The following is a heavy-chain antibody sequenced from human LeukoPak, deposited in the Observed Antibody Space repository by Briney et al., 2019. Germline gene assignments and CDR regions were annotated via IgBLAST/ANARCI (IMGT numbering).Heavy chain of an antibody. J-gene: IGHJ4*02. CDR1: GFTFSSYS. V-gene: IGHV3-21*01. CDR2: ISSSSSYI. Sequence: PGGSLRLSCAASGFTFSSYSMNWVRQAPGKGLEWVSSISSSSSYIYYADSVKGRFTISRDNAKNSLYLQMNSLRAEDTAVYYCARSSGALRDFDYWGQGTLATVSS. D-gene: IGHD6-19*01. CDR3: ARSSGALRDFDY.